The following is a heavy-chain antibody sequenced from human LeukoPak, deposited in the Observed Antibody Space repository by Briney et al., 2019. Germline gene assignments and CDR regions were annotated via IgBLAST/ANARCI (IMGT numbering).Heavy chain of an antibody. Sequence: GGSLRLSCAASGFTLSSYRMSWVRPAPGKGLEKVANIKQDGSEEYYVASVKGRLNISKDNVKNALYRQSNSLRAEDLAVYYWAELGITMIGGVWDKGPTVTISS. CDR1: GFTLSSYR. V-gene: IGHV3-7*01. J-gene: IGHJ6*04. CDR3: AELGITMIGGV. D-gene: IGHD3-10*02. CDR2: IKQDGSEE.